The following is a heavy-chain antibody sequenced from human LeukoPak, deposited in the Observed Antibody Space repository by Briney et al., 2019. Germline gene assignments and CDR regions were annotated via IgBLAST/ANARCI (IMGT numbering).Heavy chain of an antibody. Sequence: GGSLRLSCAASGFTFSSYAMSWVRQAPGKGLEWVSGISGSGGSTYYADSVKGRLTISRDNSKNTLYLQMNSLRAEDTAVYYCAKYDYGNWFDPWGQGTLVTISS. CDR3: AKYDYGNWFDP. CDR2: ISGSGGST. V-gene: IGHV3-23*01. D-gene: IGHD4-17*01. CDR1: GFTFSSYA. J-gene: IGHJ5*02.